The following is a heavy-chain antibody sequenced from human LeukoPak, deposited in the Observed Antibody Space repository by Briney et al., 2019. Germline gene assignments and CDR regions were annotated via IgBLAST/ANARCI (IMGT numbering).Heavy chain of an antibody. V-gene: IGHV4-39*01. D-gene: IGHD7-27*01. Sequence: SETLSLTCTVSGGSISSSSYYWGWIRQPPGKGLEWIGSIYYSGSTYYNPSLKSRVAISVDTSKNQFSLKLSSVTAADTAVYYCARHHAGDDLDYWGQGTLVTVSS. J-gene: IGHJ4*02. CDR1: GGSISSSSYY. CDR3: ARHHAGDDLDY. CDR2: IYYSGST.